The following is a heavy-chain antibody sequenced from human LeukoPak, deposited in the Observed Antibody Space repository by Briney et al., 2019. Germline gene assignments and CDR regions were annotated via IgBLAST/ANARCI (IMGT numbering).Heavy chain of an antibody. D-gene: IGHD3-3*01. V-gene: IGHV4-34*01. CDR1: GGSFSGYY. J-gene: IGHJ5*02. CDR2: INHSGST. CDR3: ARGRGGCDFWSGYYRWFDP. Sequence: SETLSLTCAVYGGSFSGYYWSWIRQPPGKGLEWIGEINHSGSTNYNPSLESRVTISADTSKNQFSLKLSSVTGADTAVYYCARGRGGCDFWSGYYRWFDPWGQGTLVTVSS.